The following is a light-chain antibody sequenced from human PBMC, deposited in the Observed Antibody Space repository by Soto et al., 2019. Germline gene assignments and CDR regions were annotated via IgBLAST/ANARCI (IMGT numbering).Light chain of an antibody. J-gene: IGKJ1*01. V-gene: IGKV3-20*01. CDR2: DAS. Sequence: EIVLTQSPGTLSLSPGERVTLSCGASQSLSSGYLAWYQQKFGQAPRLLIYDASRRATGIPERFSGSGSGTDFTLTINRLEPEDFAVYYCQQYGSSPTFGLGTKVDIK. CDR1: QSLSSGY. CDR3: QQYGSSPT.